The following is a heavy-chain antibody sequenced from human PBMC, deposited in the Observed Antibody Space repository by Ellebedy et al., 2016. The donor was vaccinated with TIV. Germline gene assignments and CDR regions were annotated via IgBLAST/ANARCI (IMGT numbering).Heavy chain of an antibody. Sequence: GESLKISXAASGFTFSYYSMHWVRQAPGKGLEWVAVISHDGSNKYHAESVKGRFAISRDDSKNTLYLQMNTSRTEDTAVYFCTRGSSSRGYFDSWGQGTLVTVSS. D-gene: IGHD6-13*01. CDR2: ISHDGSNK. V-gene: IGHV3-30*09. CDR1: GFTFSYYS. J-gene: IGHJ4*02. CDR3: TRGSSSRGYFDS.